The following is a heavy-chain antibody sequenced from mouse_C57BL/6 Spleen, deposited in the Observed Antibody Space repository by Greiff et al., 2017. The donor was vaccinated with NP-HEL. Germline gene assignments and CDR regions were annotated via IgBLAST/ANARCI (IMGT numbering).Heavy chain of an antibody. J-gene: IGHJ2*01. CDR2: ISSGGDYI. D-gene: IGHD2-3*01. Sequence: DVMLVESGEGLVKPGGSLKLSCAASGFTFSSYAMSWVRQTPEKRLEWVAYISSGGDYIYYADTVKGRFTISRDNARNTLYLQMSSLKSEDTAMYYCTRDKGYDGYDYWGQGTTLTVSS. CDR3: TRDKGYDGYDY. CDR1: GFTFSSYA. V-gene: IGHV5-9-1*02.